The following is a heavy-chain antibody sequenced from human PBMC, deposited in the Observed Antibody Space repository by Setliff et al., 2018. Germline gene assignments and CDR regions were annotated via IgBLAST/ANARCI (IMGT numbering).Heavy chain of an antibody. V-gene: IGHV1-18*01. D-gene: IGHD2-8*01. CDR2: ISSYTGKT. CDR3: SRLVRFCTKTACQRLSGGEF. J-gene: IGHJ4*02. CDR1: GYTFNDYG. Sequence: ASVKVSCKTSGYTFNDYGITWVRQVPGQGLEWMGWISSYTGKTYYAEKLQGRVTLTTDTPTSTAYLDLRSLESDDTAVYYCSRLVRFCTKTACQRLSGGEFWGQGTLVTVSS.